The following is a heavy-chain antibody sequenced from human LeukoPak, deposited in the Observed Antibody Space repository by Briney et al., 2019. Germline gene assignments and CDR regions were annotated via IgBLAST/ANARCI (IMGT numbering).Heavy chain of an antibody. Sequence: GGSLRLSCAASGFTFSSYAMHWVRQAPGKGLEWVSAISGSTGNTYYADSVKGRFTISRDNSKNTLYLQMNSLRAEDTAVYYCAKEWYDSSGHNWFDPWGQGTLVTVSS. J-gene: IGHJ5*02. D-gene: IGHD3-22*01. CDR2: ISGSTGNT. CDR3: AKEWYDSSGHNWFDP. V-gene: IGHV3-23*01. CDR1: GFTFSSYA.